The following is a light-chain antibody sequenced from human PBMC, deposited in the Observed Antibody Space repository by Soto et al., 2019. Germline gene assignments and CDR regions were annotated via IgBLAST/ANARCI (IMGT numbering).Light chain of an antibody. CDR3: QQYNYWPPLT. CDR1: QSVSNN. CDR2: GAS. J-gene: IGKJ4*01. Sequence: EIVMTQSPATVSVSPGERATLSCRASQSVSNNLAWYQQKPGQAPRLLIYGASTRATGIPDRFSGSGSGTEFTLTISSLQSEDFAVYYCQQYNYWPPLTFGGGTKVEIK. V-gene: IGKV3-15*01.